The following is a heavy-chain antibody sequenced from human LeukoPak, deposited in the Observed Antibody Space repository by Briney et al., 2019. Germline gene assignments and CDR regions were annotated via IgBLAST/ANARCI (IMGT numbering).Heavy chain of an antibody. D-gene: IGHD2-15*01. Sequence: ASVKVSCKASGYTFTSYYMHWVRQAPGQGLEWMGIINPSGGSTSYAQKFQGRVTMTRDTSTSTVYMELSSLRSEDTAVYYCATPIIPAGYCSGGSCYVWDDYWGQGTLVTVSS. CDR1: GYTFTSYY. V-gene: IGHV1-46*01. CDR2: INPSGGST. J-gene: IGHJ4*02. CDR3: ATPIIPAGYCSGGSCYVWDDY.